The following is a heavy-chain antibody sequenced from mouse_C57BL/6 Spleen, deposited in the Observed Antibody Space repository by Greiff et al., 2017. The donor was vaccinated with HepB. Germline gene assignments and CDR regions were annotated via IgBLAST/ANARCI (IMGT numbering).Heavy chain of an antibody. CDR1: GYTFTDYY. D-gene: IGHD4-1*01. Sequence: EVQLPQSGPELVKPGASVKISCKASGYTFTDYYMNWVKQSHGKSLEWIGDINPNNGGTSYNQKFKGKATLTVDKSSSTAYMELRSLTSEDSAVYYCARGPELGPYWGQGTTLTVSS. CDR2: INPNNGGT. J-gene: IGHJ2*01. V-gene: IGHV1-26*01. CDR3: ARGPELGPY.